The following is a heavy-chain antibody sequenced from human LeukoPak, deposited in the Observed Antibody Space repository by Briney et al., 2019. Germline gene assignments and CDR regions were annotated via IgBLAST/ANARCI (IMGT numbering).Heavy chain of an antibody. J-gene: IGHJ4*02. V-gene: IGHV1-3*03. CDR2: INAGNGNT. Sequence: ASVKVSCKASGYTFTSYAMHWVRQAPGQRLEWMGWINAGNGNTKYSQEFQGRVTITRDTSASTAYMELSSLRSEDMAVYYCAKEGVDSSSLEYYFDYWGQGTLVTVSS. CDR1: GYTFTSYA. D-gene: IGHD6-6*01. CDR3: AKEGVDSSSLEYYFDY.